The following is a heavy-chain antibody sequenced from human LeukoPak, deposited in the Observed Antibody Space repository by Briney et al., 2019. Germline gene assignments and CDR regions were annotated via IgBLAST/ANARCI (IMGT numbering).Heavy chain of an antibody. CDR1: GGTFSSYA. J-gene: IGHJ4*02. V-gene: IGHV1-69*05. CDR3: ARAHGYCSGGSCYGRYYFDY. CDR2: IIPTFGTA. Sequence: SVKVSCKASGGTFSSYAISWVRQAPGQGLEWMGGIIPTFGTANYAQKFQGRVTITTDESTSTAYMELSSLRSEDTAVYYCARAHGYCSGGSCYGRYYFDYWGQGTLVTVSS. D-gene: IGHD2-15*01.